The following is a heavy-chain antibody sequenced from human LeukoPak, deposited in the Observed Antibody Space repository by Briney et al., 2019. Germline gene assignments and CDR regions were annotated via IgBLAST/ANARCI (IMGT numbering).Heavy chain of an antibody. CDR1: GYTFTGYY. CDR3: ARSQDIVVVPAAYAAY. J-gene: IGHJ4*02. Sequence: EASVKVSCKASGYTFTGYYMHWVRQAPGQGRDGMGWINPNSGGTNYAQKFQGRVNMTRDTSIRTAYMELSRLRSDDPAVYYCARSQDIVVVPAAYAAYWGQGTLVSVSS. D-gene: IGHD2-2*01. CDR2: INPNSGGT. V-gene: IGHV1-2*02.